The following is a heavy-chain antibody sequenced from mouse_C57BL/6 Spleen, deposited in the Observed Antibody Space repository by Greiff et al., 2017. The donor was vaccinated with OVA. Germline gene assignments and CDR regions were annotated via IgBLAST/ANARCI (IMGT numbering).Heavy chain of an antibody. Sequence: QVQLKESGAELMKPGASVKLSCKATGYTFTGYWIEWVKQRPGHGLEWIGEILPGSGSTTYNEKFKGKATFTADTSSNTAYMQLSSLTTEDSAIYYCARGKAAQAPYFDYWGQGTTLTVSS. CDR2: ILPGSGST. D-gene: IGHD3-2*02. J-gene: IGHJ2*01. CDR3: ARGKAAQAPYFDY. V-gene: IGHV1-9*01. CDR1: GYTFTGYW.